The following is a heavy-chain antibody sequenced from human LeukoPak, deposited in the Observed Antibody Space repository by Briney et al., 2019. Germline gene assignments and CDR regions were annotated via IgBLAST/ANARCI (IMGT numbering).Heavy chain of an antibody. Sequence: GESLKISCEGSGXYFTSYWIAWVRQMPGKGLECMGIIYPGDSESRYSPSFQGQVTISADKSISTAYLQWSSLKASDTAIYYCASSSRSSVFDYWGQGTLVTVSS. J-gene: IGHJ4*02. CDR2: IYPGDSES. V-gene: IGHV5-51*01. CDR1: GXYFTSYW. D-gene: IGHD6-6*01. CDR3: ASSSRSSVFDY.